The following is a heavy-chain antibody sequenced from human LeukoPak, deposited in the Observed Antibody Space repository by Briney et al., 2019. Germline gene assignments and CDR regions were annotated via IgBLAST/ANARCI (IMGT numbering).Heavy chain of an antibody. CDR1: GYTFTNYD. J-gene: IGHJ4*02. CDR3: ARGLALVVTPPASDY. Sequence: ASVKVSCKASGYTFTNYDISWVRQAPGQGLEWMGGISVYNGNTKYAQKFQGRVTMTTDTSTSTAYMALQSLRSDDTAVYYCARGLALVVTPPASDYWGQGTLVTVSS. D-gene: IGHD2-21*02. CDR2: ISVYNGNT. V-gene: IGHV1-18*01.